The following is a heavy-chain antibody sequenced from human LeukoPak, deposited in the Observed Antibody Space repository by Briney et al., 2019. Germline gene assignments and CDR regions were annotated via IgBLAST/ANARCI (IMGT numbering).Heavy chain of an antibody. CDR1: RYIFTSYY. D-gene: IGHD6-13*01. J-gene: IGHJ4*02. V-gene: IGHV1-2*02. CDR2: INPNNSGT. Sequence: ASVKVSCKASRYIFTSYYIHWVRQPPGQGLEWMGWINPNNSGTKYAQKFQGRVTMTTDTSITTAYMELSRLKSDDTAMYYCVRDRGSSWFADYWGQGTLLTVSS. CDR3: VRDRGSSWFADY.